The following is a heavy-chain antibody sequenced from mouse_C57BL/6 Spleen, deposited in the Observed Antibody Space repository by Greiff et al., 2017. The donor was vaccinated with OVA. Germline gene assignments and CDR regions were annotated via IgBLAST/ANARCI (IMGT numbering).Heavy chain of an antibody. V-gene: IGHV5-17*01. D-gene: IGHD1-1*01. J-gene: IGHJ3*01. CDR1: GFTFSDYG. CDR3: AKSDGSSSWFSY. CDR2: ISSGSSTI. Sequence: EVKLMESGGGLVKPGGSLKLSCAASGFTFSDYGMHWVRQAPEKGLEWVAYISSGSSTIYYADTVKGRFTISRDNAKNTLCLQITSLRSEDTAMYYCAKSDGSSSWFSYWGQGTLVTVS.